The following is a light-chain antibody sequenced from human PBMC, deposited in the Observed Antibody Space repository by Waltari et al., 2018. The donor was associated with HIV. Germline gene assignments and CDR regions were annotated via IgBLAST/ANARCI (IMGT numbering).Light chain of an antibody. Sequence: TQSPSASGAPGQRVTLTCSAVTSNIASESIYLYQQIPGTAPNLLIFRGDQRPSGVPDRFSGSKSGASSSLAISGLQSDDEADYYCAAWTDIMSGWLFGGGTKLTVL. CDR2: RGD. J-gene: IGLJ3*02. CDR3: AAWTDIMSGWL. CDR1: TSNIASES. V-gene: IGLV1-47*02.